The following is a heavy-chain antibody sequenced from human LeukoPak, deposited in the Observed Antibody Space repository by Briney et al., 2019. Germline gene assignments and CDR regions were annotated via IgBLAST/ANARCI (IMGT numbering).Heavy chain of an antibody. J-gene: IGHJ6*02. Sequence: PGGSLRLSCAASGFTFSSYARSWVRQAPGKGLEWVSAMSGSGGSTYYADSVRGRFTISRDNSKNTLYLQMNSLRAEDTAVYYCAKEESSGWYRDYGMDVWGQGTTVTVSS. D-gene: IGHD6-19*01. CDR1: GFTFSSYA. CDR2: MSGSGGST. V-gene: IGHV3-23*01. CDR3: AKEESSGWYRDYGMDV.